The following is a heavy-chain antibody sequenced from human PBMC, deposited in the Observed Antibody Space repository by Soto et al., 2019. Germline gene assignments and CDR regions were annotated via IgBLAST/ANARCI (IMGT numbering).Heavy chain of an antibody. CDR1: GYSFASYW. CDR3: ARRGRFWLALYNRHFDR. V-gene: IGHV5-10-1*01. D-gene: IGHD3-3*01. CDR2: IDPSDSYT. J-gene: IGHJ4*03. Sequence: PGESLKISCKGSGYSFASYWIRWVRQLPGKDLEWMGRIDPSDSYTSYNPSFQGHVTISADKSISTAYLQWTSLKASDPALYYCARRGRFWLALYNRHFDRWGQGTLVTVSS.